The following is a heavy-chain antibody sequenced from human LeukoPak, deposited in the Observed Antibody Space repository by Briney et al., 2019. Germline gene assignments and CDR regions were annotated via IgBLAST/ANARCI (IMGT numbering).Heavy chain of an antibody. Sequence: GGSLRLSCAASGFTFSSYWMSWVSQAPGKGLEWVANIKQDGSEKYYVDSVKGRFTISRDNAKNSLYLQMNSLRAEDTAVYYCARVGYDYVWGSYRYTGPDYWGQGTLVTVSS. CDR2: IKQDGSEK. J-gene: IGHJ4*02. CDR1: GFTFSSYW. CDR3: ARVGYDYVWGSYRYTGPDY. D-gene: IGHD3-16*02. V-gene: IGHV3-7*01.